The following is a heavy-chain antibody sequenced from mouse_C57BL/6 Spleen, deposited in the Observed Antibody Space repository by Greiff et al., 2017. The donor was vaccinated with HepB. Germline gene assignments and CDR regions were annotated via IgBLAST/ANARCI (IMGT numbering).Heavy chain of an antibody. Sequence: EVQLQQSGPELVKPGASVKMSCKASGYTFTDYNMHWVKQSHGKSLEWIGYINPNNGGTSYNQKFKGKATLTVNKSSSTAYMELRSLASEDSAVYYCARLRITTNWYFDVWGTGTTVTVSS. CDR2: INPNNGGT. V-gene: IGHV1-22*01. CDR1: GYTFTDYN. CDR3: ARLRITTNWYFDV. J-gene: IGHJ1*03. D-gene: IGHD2-4*01.